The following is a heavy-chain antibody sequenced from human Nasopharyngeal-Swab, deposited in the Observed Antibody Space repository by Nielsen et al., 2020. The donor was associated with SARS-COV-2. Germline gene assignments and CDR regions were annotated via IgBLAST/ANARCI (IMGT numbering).Heavy chain of an antibody. J-gene: IGHJ5*02. D-gene: IGHD4-17*01. Sequence: SVKVSCKASGGTFSSYAISWVRQAPGQGLEWMGRIIPILGIANYAQKLQGRVTITVDKSTSTAYMELSSLRSEDTAVYYCARESPYGDYLGWFDPWGQGTLVTVSS. V-gene: IGHV1-69*04. CDR2: IIPILGIA. CDR3: ARESPYGDYLGWFDP. CDR1: GGTFSSYA.